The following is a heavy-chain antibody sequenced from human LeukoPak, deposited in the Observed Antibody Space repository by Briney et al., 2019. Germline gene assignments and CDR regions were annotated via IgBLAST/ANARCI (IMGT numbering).Heavy chain of an antibody. CDR1: GGSISSSSYY. Sequence: SETLSLTCTVSGGSISSSSYYWGWIRQPPGKGLEGIGSIYYSGSTYYNPSLKSRVTISVDTSKNQFSLKLSSVTAADTAVYYCARVGSTRGNWFDPWGQGTLVTVSS. CDR3: ARVGSTRGNWFDP. J-gene: IGHJ5*02. V-gene: IGHV4-39*07. CDR2: IYYSGST. D-gene: IGHD1-26*01.